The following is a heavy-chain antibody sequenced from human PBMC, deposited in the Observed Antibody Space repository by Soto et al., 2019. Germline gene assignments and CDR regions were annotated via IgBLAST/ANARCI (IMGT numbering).Heavy chain of an antibody. J-gene: IGHJ4*02. Sequence: TSETLSLTCTFSGGSISSGGYYWSWIRQHPGKGLEWIGYIYYSGSTYYNPSLKSRVTISVDTSKNQFSLKLSSVTAADTAVYYCARIDSSGYYAPYYFDYWGQGTLVTVSS. D-gene: IGHD3-22*01. CDR3: ARIDSSGYYAPYYFDY. CDR2: IYYSGST. V-gene: IGHV4-31*03. CDR1: GGSISSGGYY.